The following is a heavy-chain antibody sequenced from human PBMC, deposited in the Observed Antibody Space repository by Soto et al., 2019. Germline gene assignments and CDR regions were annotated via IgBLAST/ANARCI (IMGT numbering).Heavy chain of an antibody. CDR3: ARLSRSGSSGYYYGRVDY. J-gene: IGHJ4*02. CDR1: GGSISSYY. CDR2: IYYSGST. V-gene: IGHV4-39*01. D-gene: IGHD3-22*01. Sequence: SETLSLTCTVSGGSISSYYWGWIRQPPGKGLEWIGSIYYSGSTYYNPSLKSRVTISVDTSKNQFSLKLSSVTAAETALYYCARLSRSGSSGYYYGRVDYWGQGTLVTVSS.